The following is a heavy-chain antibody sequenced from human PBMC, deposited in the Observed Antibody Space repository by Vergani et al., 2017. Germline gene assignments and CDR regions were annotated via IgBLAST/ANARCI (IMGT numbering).Heavy chain of an antibody. Sequence: QVQLVQSGAEVKKPGSSVKVSCKASGGTFSSYAISWVRQAPGQGLEWMGGIIPIFGTANYAQKFQGRVTITADESTSTASMELSSLRSEDTAVYYCARVVGGDMIALQSNWFDPWGQGTLVTVSS. J-gene: IGHJ5*02. V-gene: IGHV1-69*12. D-gene: IGHD3-3*01. CDR1: GGTFSSYA. CDR2: IIPIFGTA. CDR3: ARVVGGDMIALQSNWFDP.